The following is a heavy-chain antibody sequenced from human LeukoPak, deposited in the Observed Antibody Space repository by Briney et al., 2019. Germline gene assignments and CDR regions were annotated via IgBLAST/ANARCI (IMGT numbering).Heavy chain of an antibody. D-gene: IGHD3-10*01. Sequence: PSETLSLTCTVSGGSIRSYYWNWIRQPAGKGLEWIGRIYTSGRTNYNPSLKSRVTISVDTSKNEFFLKLSSVTAADTAVYYCARRGDYYGSGSRMYYYGMDVWGHGTTVTVSS. CDR2: IYTSGRT. V-gene: IGHV4-4*07. CDR1: GGSIRSYY. J-gene: IGHJ6*02. CDR3: ARRGDYYGSGSRMYYYGMDV.